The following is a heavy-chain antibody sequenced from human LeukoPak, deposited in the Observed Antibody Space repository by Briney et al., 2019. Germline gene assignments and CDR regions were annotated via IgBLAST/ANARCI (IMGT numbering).Heavy chain of an antibody. D-gene: IGHD2-2*01. Sequence: SVKVSCKASGGTFSSYAISWVRQAPGQGLEWMGRIIPIFGTANYAQKFQGRVTITADESTSTAYMELSSLRSEDTAVYYCARGPSEDIVVVPAASHNAFDIWGQGTMVTVSS. CDR2: IIPIFGTA. J-gene: IGHJ3*02. CDR3: ARGPSEDIVVVPAASHNAFDI. V-gene: IGHV1-69*13. CDR1: GGTFSSYA.